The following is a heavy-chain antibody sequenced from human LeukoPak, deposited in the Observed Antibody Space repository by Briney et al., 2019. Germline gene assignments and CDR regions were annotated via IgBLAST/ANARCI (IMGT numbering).Heavy chain of an antibody. V-gene: IGHV3-23*01. CDR2: MCGTAGCT. D-gene: IGHD3-22*01. Sequence: TGGSLTLSCQASGFTFYLYAMSWVRQAPGKGLEWVASMCGTAGCTFYPYSVKGRFTISRDNSKNVLYLRMNSLTAEDTAIYYCAKDRPNFHENSGDYYRRDGDSWGQGTLVTVSS. CDR1: GFTFYLYA. J-gene: IGHJ5*01. CDR3: AKDRPNFHENSGDYYRRDGDS.